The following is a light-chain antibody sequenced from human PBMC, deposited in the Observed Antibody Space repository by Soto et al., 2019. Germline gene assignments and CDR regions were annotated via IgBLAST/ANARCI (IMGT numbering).Light chain of an antibody. Sequence: DIVMTQSPLSLPVTPGEPASISCRSSQSLLQSNGYNYLDWYLQKPGQSPQLLIYLGSNRASGVPDRFSGSGSGTDFTLKISRVEAEDVGVYYCMQALQTRNTFGQGTKLEIK. CDR3: MQALQTRNT. CDR1: QSLLQSNGYNY. J-gene: IGKJ2*01. V-gene: IGKV2-28*01. CDR2: LGS.